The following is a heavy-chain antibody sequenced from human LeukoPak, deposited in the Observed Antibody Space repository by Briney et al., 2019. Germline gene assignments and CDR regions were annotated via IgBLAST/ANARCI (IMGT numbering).Heavy chain of an antibody. V-gene: IGHV4-39*07. Sequence: SETLSLTCTVSGGSISSSIYYWVWIRQPPGKGLEWIGSIYYSGSTYYNPSLKSRVTISVDTSKNQFSLKLSSVTAADTAVYYCARDTYYYDSSGYGFDYWGQGTLVTVSS. CDR1: GGSISSSIYY. J-gene: IGHJ4*02. CDR2: IYYSGST. D-gene: IGHD3-22*01. CDR3: ARDTYYYDSSGYGFDY.